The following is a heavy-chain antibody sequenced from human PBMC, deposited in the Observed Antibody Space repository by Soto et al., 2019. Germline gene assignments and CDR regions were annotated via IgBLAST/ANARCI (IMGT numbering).Heavy chain of an antibody. CDR2: LYHSGST. J-gene: IGHJ4*02. D-gene: IGHD6-6*01. Sequence: PSETLSLTCAVSGGSISSDGYSWIWIRQPPGKGLEWIGYLYHSGSTYYNPSLKSRVTISEDRSKNQFSLKLTSVTAADTAVYYCARGAPYSISLYYFAHWGQGALVTVSS. V-gene: IGHV4-30-2*01. CDR3: ARGAPYSISLYYFAH. CDR1: GGSISSDGYS.